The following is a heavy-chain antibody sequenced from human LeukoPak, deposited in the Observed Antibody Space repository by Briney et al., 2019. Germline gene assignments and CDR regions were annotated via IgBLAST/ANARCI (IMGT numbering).Heavy chain of an antibody. Sequence: PGGSLRLSCAASGFTFSSYWMHWVRQAPGKGLVWVSRINSDGSSTRYADSVKGRFTISRDNAKNTLYLQMNSLRAEDTAVYYCARGTRRGYSGYGDADAFDIWGQGTMVTVSS. CDR2: INSDGSST. J-gene: IGHJ3*02. V-gene: IGHV3-74*01. D-gene: IGHD5-12*01. CDR3: ARGTRRGYSGYGDADAFDI. CDR1: GFTFSSYW.